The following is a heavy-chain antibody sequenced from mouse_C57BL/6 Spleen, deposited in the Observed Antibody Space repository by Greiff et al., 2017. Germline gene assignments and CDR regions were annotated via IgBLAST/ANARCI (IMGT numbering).Heavy chain of an antibody. Sequence: VQLQESGPELVKPGASVKISCKASGYAFSSSWMNWVKQRPGQGLEWIGRIYPGDGDTNYNGKFKGKATLTADKSSSTAYMQLSSLTSEDSAVYFRARGGGNYEVWFAYWGQGTLVTVSA. V-gene: IGHV1-82*01. J-gene: IGHJ3*01. CDR1: GYAFSSSW. D-gene: IGHD2-1*01. CDR2: IYPGDGDT. CDR3: ARGGGNYEVWFAY.